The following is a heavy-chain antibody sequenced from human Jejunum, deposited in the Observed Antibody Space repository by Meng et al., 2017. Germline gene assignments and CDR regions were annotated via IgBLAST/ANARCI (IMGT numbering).Heavy chain of an antibody. CDR3: VRGVRVMSDAFDV. D-gene: IGHD3-10*01. CDR2: IKSRADDGTT. Sequence: GGSLRLSCAASGFTFSNAWMSWVRQAPGKGLEWVGRIKSRADDGTTDYAAPVKGRFTISTDESKNTVYLHMNSLKTEDTAVYYCVRGVRVMSDAFDVWGQGTMVTVSS. J-gene: IGHJ3*01. V-gene: IGHV3-15*01. CDR1: GFTFSNAW.